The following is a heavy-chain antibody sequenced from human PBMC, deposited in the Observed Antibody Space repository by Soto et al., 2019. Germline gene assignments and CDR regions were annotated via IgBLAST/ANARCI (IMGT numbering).Heavy chain of an antibody. CDR2: ISSSSSTI. CDR1: GFTFSSYS. D-gene: IGHD3-10*01. J-gene: IGHJ6*02. CDR3: AGDGSGSYYSFYYYYGMDV. Sequence: GGSLRLSCAASGFTFSSYSMNWVRQAPGKGLEWVSYISSSSSTIYYADSVKGRFTISRDNAKNTLYLQMNSLRDEDTAVYYCAGDGSGSYYSFYYYYGMDVWGQGTTVTVSS. V-gene: IGHV3-48*02.